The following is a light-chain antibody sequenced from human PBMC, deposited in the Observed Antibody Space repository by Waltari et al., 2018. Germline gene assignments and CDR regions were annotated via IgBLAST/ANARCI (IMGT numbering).Light chain of an antibody. V-gene: IGKV4-1*01. CDR1: QSVLYSHRNKTF. Sequence: EIVMAQSPDSLAVSLGERATLSCKSSQSVLYSHRNKTFLTWYQQKPGQPPKVLIYWASIRESGVPDRFSGSGSGTDFTLTISNLQAEDVAVYYCQQYLTIPYTFGQGTKLEIK. CDR2: WAS. J-gene: IGKJ2*01. CDR3: QQYLTIPYT.